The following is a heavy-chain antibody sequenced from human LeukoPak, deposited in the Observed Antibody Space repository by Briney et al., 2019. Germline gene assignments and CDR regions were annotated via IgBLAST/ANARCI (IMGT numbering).Heavy chain of an antibody. CDR2: ISSSGSTI. D-gene: IGHD6-13*01. J-gene: IGHJ6*02. V-gene: IGHV3-48*03. CDR3: ARDSSSSWTSYYYYYGMDV. CDR1: GFTFSSYE. Sequence: PGGTLTLSCAASGFTFSSYELNWVRRAPGKGLEWVSYISSSGSTIYYADSVKGRFTISRDNAKNSLYLQMNSLRAEDTAVYYCARDSSSSWTSYYYYYGMDVWGQGTTVTVSS.